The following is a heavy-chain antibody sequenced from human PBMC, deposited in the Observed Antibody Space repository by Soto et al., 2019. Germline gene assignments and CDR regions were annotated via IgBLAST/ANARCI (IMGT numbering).Heavy chain of an antibody. CDR1: GFTFSSYG. CDR2: ISYDGSNK. CDR3: AKWDVTFDY. D-gene: IGHD1-26*01. V-gene: IGHV3-30*18. Sequence: QVQLVESGGGVVQPGRSLRLSCAASGFTFSSYGMHWVRQAPGKGLEWVALISYDGSNKYYADSVKGRFTISRDNSKNTLYLQMNSLRAEDTAVYYCAKWDVTFDYWGQGYKVAVSS. J-gene: IGHJ4*02.